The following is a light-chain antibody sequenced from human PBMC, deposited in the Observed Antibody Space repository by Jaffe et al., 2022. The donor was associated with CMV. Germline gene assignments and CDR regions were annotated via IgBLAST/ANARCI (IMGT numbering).Light chain of an antibody. CDR1: SGHSNYR. Sequence: QLVLTQSPSASASLGASVKLTCTLSSGHSNYRIAWHQQQPEKGPRFLMKINSDGSHTKGDEIPDRFSASTSGAERYLTISSLQSEDEADYYCQTWATGKGVVFGGGTKLTVL. J-gene: IGLJ2*01. CDR3: QTWATGKGVV. CDR2: INSDGSH. V-gene: IGLV4-69*01.